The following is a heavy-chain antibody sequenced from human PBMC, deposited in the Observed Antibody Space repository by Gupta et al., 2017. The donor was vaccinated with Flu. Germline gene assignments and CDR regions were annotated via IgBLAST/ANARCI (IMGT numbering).Heavy chain of an antibody. CDR2: VGYSGNT. Sequence: QLQLQESGPGLVKPSETLSLICTVSGGSISDTSYYWGWNRQPPGKGLEWIGNVGYSGNTFYNPSLKSRVTISVDTSKNQFSLKLSSVTAADTAVYYCARRITYGKTFDYWGQGSLVTVSS. CDR1: GGSISDTSYY. V-gene: IGHV4-39*01. D-gene: IGHD2/OR15-2a*01. J-gene: IGHJ4*02. CDR3: ARRITYGKTFDY.